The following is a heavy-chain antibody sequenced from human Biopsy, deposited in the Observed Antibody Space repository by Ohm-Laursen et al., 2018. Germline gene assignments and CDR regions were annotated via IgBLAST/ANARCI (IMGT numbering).Heavy chain of an antibody. CDR3: ARATNSTGWPYYYFYGMDV. J-gene: IGHJ6*02. D-gene: IGHD2/OR15-2a*01. CDR2: IYYSGST. CDR1: GGSISSDY. V-gene: IGHV4-59*01. Sequence: TLSLTCTVSGGSISSDYWSWIRQTPGKGLEWIGYIYYSGSTNYNPSLKSRVTISVDTSKNQFSLRLNSVTAADTAVYYCARATNSTGWPYYYFYGMDVWDQGTTVTVSS.